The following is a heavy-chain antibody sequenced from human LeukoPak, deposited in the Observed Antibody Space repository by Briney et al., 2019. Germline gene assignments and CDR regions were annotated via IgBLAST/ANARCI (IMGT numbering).Heavy chain of an antibody. CDR3: ASEDVDTGDF. CDR1: GFTFTNAG. V-gene: IGHV3-30*01. D-gene: IGHD5-18*01. Sequence: HPGGSLRLSCAPSGFTFTNAGIHWVRLAPGKGLEWVSFISRDGTNKYYSGCVDGRFTVSRLNSQNTVHLQMTDLRADDTATYYCASEDVDTGDFWGQGTLVTVSS. CDR2: ISRDGTNK. J-gene: IGHJ4*02.